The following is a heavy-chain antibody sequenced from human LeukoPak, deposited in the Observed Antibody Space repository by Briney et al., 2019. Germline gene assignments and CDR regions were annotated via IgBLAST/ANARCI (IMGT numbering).Heavy chain of an antibody. J-gene: IGHJ4*02. CDR3: VRGEVPLMMIVVGESPFFDY. D-gene: IGHD3-22*01. CDR1: GGSFSGYY. V-gene: IGHV4-34*01. Sequence: PSETLSLTCAVYGGSFSGYYWSWIRQPSGKGLEWIGEINHSGSTNYNPSLKSRVTISVDTSKNQFSLKLSSVTAADTAVYYCVRGEVPLMMIVVGESPFFDYWGQGTLVTVSS. CDR2: INHSGST.